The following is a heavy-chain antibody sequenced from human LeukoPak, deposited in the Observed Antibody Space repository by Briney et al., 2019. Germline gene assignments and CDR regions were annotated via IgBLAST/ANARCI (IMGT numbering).Heavy chain of an antibody. D-gene: IGHD1-26*01. V-gene: IGHV3-74*01. CDR1: GFTFSSYW. CDR3: AKDLEGSSVGAPRAFDI. CDR2: INSDGSST. J-gene: IGHJ3*02. Sequence: GGSLRLSCAASGFTFSSYWMHWVRQAPGKGLVWVSRINSDGSSTSYADSVKGRFTISRDNAQNTVYLQMNSLRAEDTAVYYCAKDLEGSSVGAPRAFDIWGQGTMVTVSS.